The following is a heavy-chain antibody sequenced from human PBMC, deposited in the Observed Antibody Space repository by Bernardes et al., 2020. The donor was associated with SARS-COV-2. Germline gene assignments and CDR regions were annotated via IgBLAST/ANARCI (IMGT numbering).Heavy chain of an antibody. Sequence: GSLRLSCAASGFTFSSYGMHWVRQAPGKGLEWVAVIWYDGSNKYYADSVKGRFTISRDNSKNTLYLQMNSLRAEDTAVYYCASDIPLAAAGTGFHYWGQGTLVTVSS. J-gene: IGHJ4*02. D-gene: IGHD6-13*01. V-gene: IGHV3-33*08. CDR2: IWYDGSNK. CDR1: GFTFSSYG. CDR3: ASDIPLAAAGTGFHY.